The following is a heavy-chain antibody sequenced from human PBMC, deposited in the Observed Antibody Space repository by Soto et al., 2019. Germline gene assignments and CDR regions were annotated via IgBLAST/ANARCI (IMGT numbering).Heavy chain of an antibody. D-gene: IGHD6-13*01. CDR2: ISSSSSYI. J-gene: IGHJ4*02. Sequence: GGSLRLSCAASGFTFSSYSMNWVRQAPGKGLEWVSSISSSSSYIYYADSVKGRFTISRDNAKNSLYLQMNSLRAEDTAVYYCARVPHRIAAAGTGVDYWGQGTLVTVSS. V-gene: IGHV3-21*01. CDR3: ARVPHRIAAAGTGVDY. CDR1: GFTFSSYS.